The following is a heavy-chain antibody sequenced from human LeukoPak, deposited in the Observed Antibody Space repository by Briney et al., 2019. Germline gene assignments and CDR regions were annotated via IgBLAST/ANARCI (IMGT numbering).Heavy chain of an antibody. Sequence: PSETLSLTCTVSGGSISSDNWWTWVRQPPGEGLEWIAEIFYGGSTNYNPSLKSRVTISIDKSKNQFSLDLSSVTAADTAVYYCARGGGGSSTVTIYWFDPWGQGALVTVSS. D-gene: IGHD4-17*01. J-gene: IGHJ5*02. CDR3: ARGGGGSSTVTIYWFDP. CDR2: IFYGGST. CDR1: GGSISSDNW. V-gene: IGHV4-4*02.